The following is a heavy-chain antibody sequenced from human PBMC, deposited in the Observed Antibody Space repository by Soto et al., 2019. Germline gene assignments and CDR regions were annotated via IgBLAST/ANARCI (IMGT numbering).Heavy chain of an antibody. V-gene: IGHV3-7*05. CDR2: IRQDGSDK. J-gene: IGHJ4*02. D-gene: IGHD3-3*01. CDR1: GFTFSSHW. CDR3: ARAIYGGTTTFDY. Sequence: GGSLRLSCAASGFTFSSHWMGWVRQAPGKGLEWVANIRQDGSDKYYVDSVEGRFTISRDNAKNSVYMHMNSLRAEDTAVYFCARAIYGGTTTFDYWGQGTLVTVSS.